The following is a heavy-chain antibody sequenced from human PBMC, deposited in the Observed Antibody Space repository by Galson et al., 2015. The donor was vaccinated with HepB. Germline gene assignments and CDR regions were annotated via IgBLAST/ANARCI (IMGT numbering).Heavy chain of an antibody. V-gene: IGHV4-31*03. CDR2: IYYSGST. J-gene: IGHJ4*02. CDR1: GGSISSGGYY. CDR3: ARGGRDTAMVFDY. Sequence: TLSLTCTVSGGSISSGGYYWSWIRQHPGKGLEWIGYIYYSGSTYYNPSLKSRDTISVDTSKNQFSLKLSSVTAADTAVYYCARGGRDTAMVFDYWGQGTLVTVSS. D-gene: IGHD5-18*01.